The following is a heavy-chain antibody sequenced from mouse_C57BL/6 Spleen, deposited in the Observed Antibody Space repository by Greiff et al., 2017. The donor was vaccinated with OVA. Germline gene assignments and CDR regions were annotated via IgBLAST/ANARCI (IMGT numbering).Heavy chain of an antibody. CDR1: GFTFSSYA. CDR3: TREYGYVYAMDD. CDR2: ISSGGDYI. J-gene: IGHJ4*01. D-gene: IGHD2-2*01. Sequence: EVKLVESGEGLVKPGGSLKLSCAASGFTFSSYAMSWVRQTPEKRLEWVAYISSGGDYIYYADTVKGRFTISRDNARNTLYLQMSSLKSEDTAMYYCTREYGYVYAMDDWGQGTSVTVSS. V-gene: IGHV5-9-1*02.